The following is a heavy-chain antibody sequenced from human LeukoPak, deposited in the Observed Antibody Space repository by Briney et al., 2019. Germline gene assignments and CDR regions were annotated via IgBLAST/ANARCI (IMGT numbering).Heavy chain of an antibody. CDR2: ISSSGSTI. CDR3: ARESVDIGGMDV. CDR1: GFTFSSYE. Sequence: PGGSLRLSCAASGFTFSSYEMNWVRQAPGKGLEWVSYISSSGSTIYYADSVKGRFTISRDNAKNSLYLQMNSLRAEDTAVYYCARESVDIGGMDVRGQGTTVTVSS. J-gene: IGHJ6*02. D-gene: IGHD5-12*01. V-gene: IGHV3-48*03.